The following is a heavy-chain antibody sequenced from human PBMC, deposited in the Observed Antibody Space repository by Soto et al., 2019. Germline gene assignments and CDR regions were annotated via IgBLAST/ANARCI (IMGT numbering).Heavy chain of an antibody. D-gene: IGHD7-27*01. CDR1: GYTFTNYD. CDR2: MNPNSGDT. V-gene: IGHV1-8*01. J-gene: IGHJ4*02. Sequence: QVQLVQSGAEVKKPGASVKVSCKASGYTFTNYDINWVRQTTGQGLEWMGWMNPNSGDTGYAQKFQGRVPMTRNTAISTAYMELSSLTFEDTAIYACARAPRNWGFDFWGQGTLVTVSS. CDR3: ARAPRNWGFDF.